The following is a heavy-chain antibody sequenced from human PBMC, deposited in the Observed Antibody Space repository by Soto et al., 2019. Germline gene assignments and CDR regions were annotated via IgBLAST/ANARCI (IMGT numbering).Heavy chain of an antibody. J-gene: IGHJ4*02. CDR1: GGSISSGGDE. CDR3: AKSTSNLFDY. CDR2: IYYSGST. D-gene: IGHD4-4*01. Sequence: QVQLQESGPGLVKPSQTLSLTCTVSGGSISSGGDEWSWIRQHPGKGLEWIGYIYYSGSTDYNPSLKSRVTISVDTSKNQFSLKLSSVTAADTAVYYCAKSTSNLFDYWGQGTLVTVSS. V-gene: IGHV4-31*03.